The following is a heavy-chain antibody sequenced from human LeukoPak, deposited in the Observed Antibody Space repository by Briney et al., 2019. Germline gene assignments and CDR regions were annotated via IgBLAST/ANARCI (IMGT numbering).Heavy chain of an antibody. CDR2: IWYDGSNK. CDR3: ARDGSGYDFWSGFVSAYYYGMDV. CDR1: GFTFSSYG. V-gene: IGHV3-33*01. Sequence: PGRSLRLSCAASGFTFSSYGMHWVRQAPGKGLEWVAVIWYDGSNKYYTDSVKGRFTISRDNSKNTLYLQMNSLRAEDTALYYCARDGSGYDFWSGFVSAYYYGMDVWGQGTTVTVSS. D-gene: IGHD3-3*01. J-gene: IGHJ6*02.